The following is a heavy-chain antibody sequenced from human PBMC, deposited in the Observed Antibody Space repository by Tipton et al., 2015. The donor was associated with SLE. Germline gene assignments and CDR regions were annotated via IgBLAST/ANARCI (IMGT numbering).Heavy chain of an antibody. V-gene: IGHV4-34*01. Sequence: TLSLTCSVYGGSFSDYYWTWIRQPPGKGLEWIGAINHSGSTSYNPSLQSRVTISVDTSKNQFSLKLSSVTAADTAVYYCASSNGYSSSWYGPYNWFDPWGQGTLVTVSS. D-gene: IGHD6-13*01. CDR2: INHSGST. J-gene: IGHJ5*02. CDR1: GGSFSDYY. CDR3: ASSNGYSSSWYGPYNWFDP.